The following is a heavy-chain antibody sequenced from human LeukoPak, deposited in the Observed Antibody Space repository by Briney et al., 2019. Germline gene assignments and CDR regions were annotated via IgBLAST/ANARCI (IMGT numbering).Heavy chain of an antibody. J-gene: IGHJ5*02. V-gene: IGHV7-4-1*02. Sequence: ASVKVSCKASGYTFTSYGISWVRQAPGQGLEWMGWINTNTGNPTYAQGFTGRFVFSLDTSVSTAYLQISSLKAEDTAVYYCARDGAGYCSGGSCYLNWFDPWGQGTLVTVSS. CDR2: INTNTGNP. CDR1: GYTFTSYG. D-gene: IGHD2-15*01. CDR3: ARDGAGYCSGGSCYLNWFDP.